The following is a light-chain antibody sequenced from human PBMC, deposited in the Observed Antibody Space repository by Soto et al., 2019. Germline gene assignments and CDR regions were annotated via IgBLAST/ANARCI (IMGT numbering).Light chain of an antibody. V-gene: IGLV7-46*01. CDR3: LLSYSGARPWV. CDR1: TGAVTSGHY. CDR2: DTS. Sequence: QAVVTQEPSLTVCPGGTVTLTCGSRTGAVTSGHYPYWFQQKPGQAPRTLIYDTSNKHSWTPARFSGSLLGGKAALTLSGAQPEDEAEYYCLLSYSGARPWVFGGGTKLTVL. J-gene: IGLJ3*02.